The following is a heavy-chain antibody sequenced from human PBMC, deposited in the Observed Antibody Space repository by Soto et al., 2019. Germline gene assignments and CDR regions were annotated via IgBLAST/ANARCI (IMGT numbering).Heavy chain of an antibody. CDR3: ASISGSYPYAFDI. CDR2: ISSSGSTI. Sequence: GGSLRLSCAASGFTFSSYEMNWVRQAPGKGLEWVSYISSSGSTIYYADSVKGRFTISRDNAKNSLYLQMNSLRAEYTAVYYCASISGSYPYAFDIWGQGTMVTVSS. D-gene: IGHD1-26*01. J-gene: IGHJ3*02. CDR1: GFTFSSYE. V-gene: IGHV3-48*03.